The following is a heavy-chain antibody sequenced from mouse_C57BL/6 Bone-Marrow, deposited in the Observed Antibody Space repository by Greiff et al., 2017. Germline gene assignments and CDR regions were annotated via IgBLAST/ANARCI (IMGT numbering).Heavy chain of an antibody. J-gene: IGHJ4*01. CDR3: AREGVRRLYYYAMDY. D-gene: IGHD2-14*01. Sequence: QVQLQQPGTELVKPGASGYTFTSYWMHWVKQRPGQGLEWIGNINPSNGGTNYNEKFKSKATLTVDKSSSTAYMQLSSLTSEDSAVYYCAREGVRRLYYYAMDYWGQGTSVTVSS. CDR1: GYTFTSYW. V-gene: IGHV1-53*01. CDR2: INPSNGGT.